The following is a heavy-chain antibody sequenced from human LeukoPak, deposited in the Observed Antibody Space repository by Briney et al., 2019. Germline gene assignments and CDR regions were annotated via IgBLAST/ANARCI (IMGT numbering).Heavy chain of an antibody. J-gene: IGHJ5*02. CDR2: IIPIFGTA. CDR1: GGTFSSYA. D-gene: IGHD6-19*01. Sequence: SVKVSCKASGGTFSSYAISWVRQAPGQGLEWMGRIIPIFGTANYAQKFQGRVTITTDESTSTAYMELSSLRSEDTAAYYCARAYSGGSSNWFDPWGQGTLVTVSS. V-gene: IGHV1-69*05. CDR3: ARAYSGGSSNWFDP.